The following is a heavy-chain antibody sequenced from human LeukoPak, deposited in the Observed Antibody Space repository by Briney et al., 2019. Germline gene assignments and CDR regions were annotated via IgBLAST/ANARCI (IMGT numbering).Heavy chain of an antibody. CDR2: INHSGST. CDR3: ARVRSWSYYYLRAFDI. V-gene: IGHV4-34*01. J-gene: IGHJ3*02. D-gene: IGHD1-26*01. CDR1: GGSFSGYY. Sequence: PSETLCLTCAVYGGSFSGYYWSWIRQPPGKGLVWIGEINHSGSTKYNPSLKSRVTISVDTSKNQFSQKLSSVTAADTAVYYCARVRSWSYYYLRAFDIWGQGTMVTVSS.